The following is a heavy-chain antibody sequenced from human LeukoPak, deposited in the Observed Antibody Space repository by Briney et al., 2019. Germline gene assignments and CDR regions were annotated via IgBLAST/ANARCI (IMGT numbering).Heavy chain of an antibody. V-gene: IGHV4-4*07. J-gene: IGHJ3*02. CDR3: ARGEYYDFWSGYPSFDI. Sequence: PSETLSLTCTVSGGSISSYYLSWIRQPAGKGLEWIGRIYTSGSTNYNPSLKSRVTMSVDTSKNQFSLKLSSVTAADTAVYYCARGEYYDFWSGYPSFDIWGQGTMVTVSS. CDR1: GGSISSYY. D-gene: IGHD3-3*01. CDR2: IYTSGST.